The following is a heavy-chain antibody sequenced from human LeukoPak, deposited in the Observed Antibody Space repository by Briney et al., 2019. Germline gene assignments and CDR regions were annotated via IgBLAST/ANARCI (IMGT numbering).Heavy chain of an antibody. J-gene: IGHJ5*02. CDR3: ARDGNGDLAWFDP. CDR2: IYYSGST. Sequence: PSETLSLTCTVSGGSISSSSYYWGWIRQPPGKGLEWIGSIYYSGSTYYNPSLKSRVTISVDTSKNQFSLKLSSVTAADTAVYYCARDGNGDLAWFDPWGQGTLVTVSS. D-gene: IGHD4-17*01. CDR1: GGSISSSSYY. V-gene: IGHV4-39*07.